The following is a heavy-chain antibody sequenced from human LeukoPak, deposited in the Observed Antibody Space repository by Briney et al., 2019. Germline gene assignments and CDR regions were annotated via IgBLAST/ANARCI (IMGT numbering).Heavy chain of an antibody. D-gene: IGHD4-17*01. J-gene: IGHJ5*02. CDR1: GFTVSSNY. CDR2: IYSGGST. CDR3: ARDYGDDEGWFDP. Sequence: PGGSLRLSCAASGFTVSSNYMSWVRQAPGKGLGWVSVIYSGGSTYYADSVKGRFTISRDNSKNTLYLQMNSLRAEDTAVYYCARDYGDDEGWFDPWDQGTLVTVSS. V-gene: IGHV3-66*02.